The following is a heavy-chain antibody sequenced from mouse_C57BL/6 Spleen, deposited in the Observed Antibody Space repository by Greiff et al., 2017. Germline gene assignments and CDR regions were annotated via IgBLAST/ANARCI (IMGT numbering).Heavy chain of an antibody. CDR1: GYTFTSYW. CDR3: ARSRGSSPYAMDY. CDR2: IDPSDSYT. V-gene: IGHV1-69*01. Sequence: QVQLQQPGAELVMPGASVKLSCKASGYTFTSYWMHWVKQRPGQGLEWIGEIDPSDSYTNYNQKFKGKSTLTVDKSSSTAYMQLSSLTSEDSAVYYCARSRGSSPYAMDYWGQGTSVTVSS. D-gene: IGHD1-1*01. J-gene: IGHJ4*01.